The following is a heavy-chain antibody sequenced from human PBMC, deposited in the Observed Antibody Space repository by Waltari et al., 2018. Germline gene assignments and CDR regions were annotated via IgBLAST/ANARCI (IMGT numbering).Heavy chain of an antibody. D-gene: IGHD5-18*01. Sequence: EAQVVESGGGLVQPGGSLRLSCAASGFTFSYYARNWGRLAPGKGLGGVSGMSGWGGSSYYADSVKGRFTISRENSKNTLFLQMSSLRAEDTAVYYCVKEHSYGPGDGFDIWGQGTMVTVSS. CDR2: MSGWGGSS. CDR3: VKEHSYGPGDGFDI. CDR1: GFTFSYYA. V-gene: IGHV3-23*04. J-gene: IGHJ3*02.